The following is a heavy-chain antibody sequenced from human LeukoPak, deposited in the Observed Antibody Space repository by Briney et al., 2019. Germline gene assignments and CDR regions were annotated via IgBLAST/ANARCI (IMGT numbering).Heavy chain of an antibody. CDR2: ISSSSSYI. CDR1: GFTFSSYS. Sequence: GGSLRLSCAASGFTFSSYSMNWVRQAPGKGLEWDSSISSSSSYIYYADSVKGRFTISRENAKNSLYLQMNSLRAEDTAVYYCARSSRIAAAIWYNWFDPWGQGTLVTVSS. D-gene: IGHD6-13*01. CDR3: ARSSRIAAAIWYNWFDP. J-gene: IGHJ5*02. V-gene: IGHV3-21*01.